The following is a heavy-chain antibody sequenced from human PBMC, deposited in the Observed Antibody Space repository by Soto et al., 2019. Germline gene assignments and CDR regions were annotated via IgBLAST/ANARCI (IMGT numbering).Heavy chain of an antibody. Sequence: QVQLVQSGAEVKKPGSSVKVSCKASGGTFSSYAISWVRQAPGQGLEWMGGIIPIFGTANYAQKFQGRVTITADESTSTADMELSSLRSEDTAVYYCAREIRGYSSITYGMDVWGQGTTVTVSS. V-gene: IGHV1-69*01. CDR1: GGTFSSYA. CDR2: IIPIFGTA. J-gene: IGHJ6*02. CDR3: AREIRGYSSITYGMDV. D-gene: IGHD5-18*01.